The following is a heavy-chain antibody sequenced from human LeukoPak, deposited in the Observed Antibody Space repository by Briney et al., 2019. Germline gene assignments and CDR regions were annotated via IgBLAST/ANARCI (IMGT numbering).Heavy chain of an antibody. CDR1: GGSISNLDYY. D-gene: IGHD2-2*01. J-gene: IGHJ4*02. V-gene: IGHV4-61*02. CDR3: AREPDCSSTSCYGRYFDY. Sequence: SETLSLTCTVSGGSISNLDYYWTWIRQPAGKRLEWIGRIYTSGGTNYNPSLKSRVTMSVDKSKNQISLNLASLTAADTAVYYCAREPDCSSTSCYGRYFDYWGQGTLVTVSS. CDR2: IYTSGGT.